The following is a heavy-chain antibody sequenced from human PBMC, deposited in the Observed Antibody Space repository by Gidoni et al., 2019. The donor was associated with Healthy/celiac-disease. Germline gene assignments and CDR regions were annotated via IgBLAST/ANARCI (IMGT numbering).Heavy chain of an antibody. D-gene: IGHD2-21*02. V-gene: IGHV4-59*08. Sequence: QVQLQESGPGLVKPSETLSLTCTVSGGSIRSYYWSWIRQPPGKGLEWIGYIYYSGSTNYNPSLKSRVTISVDTSKNQFYLKPSSVTAADTAVYYCARHFWDCGGDCYSAVFDIWGQGTMVTVSS. CDR3: ARHFWDCGGDCYSAVFDI. CDR2: IYYSGST. CDR1: GGSIRSYY. J-gene: IGHJ3*02.